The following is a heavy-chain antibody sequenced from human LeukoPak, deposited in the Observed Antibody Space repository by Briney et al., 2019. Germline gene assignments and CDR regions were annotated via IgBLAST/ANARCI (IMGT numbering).Heavy chain of an antibody. CDR3: ARRGYYYGSGKFFDY. J-gene: IGHJ4*02. D-gene: IGHD3-10*01. V-gene: IGHV4-39*07. CDR2: IYYSGST. Sequence: SETLSLTCTVSGGFIISSDYYWGWIRQPPGKGLEWIGSIYYSGSTYYNPSLQSRVTISVDTSKNQFSLKLSSVTAADTAVYYCARRGYYYGSGKFFDYWGQGTLVTVSS. CDR1: GGFIISSDYY.